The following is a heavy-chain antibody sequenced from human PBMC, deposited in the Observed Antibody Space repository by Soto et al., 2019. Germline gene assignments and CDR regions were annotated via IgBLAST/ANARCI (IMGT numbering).Heavy chain of an antibody. V-gene: IGHV1-18*01. J-gene: IGHJ4*02. CDR2: ISAYNGNT. CDR1: GYTFTSYC. CDR3: ARDILLYSSSCPWAYFAY. D-gene: IGHD6-13*01. Sequence: ASVKVSCKASGYTFTSYCISWVRQAPGQGLEWMGWISAYNGNTNYAQKLQGRVTMTTDTSTSTAYLELRSLRSDDTAVYYCARDILLYSSSCPWAYFAYWAQGTLVPGSS.